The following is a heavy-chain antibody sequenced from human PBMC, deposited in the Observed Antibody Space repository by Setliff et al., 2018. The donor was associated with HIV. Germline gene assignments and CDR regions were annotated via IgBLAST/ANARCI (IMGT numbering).Heavy chain of an antibody. CDR3: ARQVGNKVLFDS. V-gene: IGHV4-61*09. D-gene: IGHD7-27*01. CDR2: ISTSGST. Sequence: PSETLSLTCTVSGGSISSGSYYWSWIRQPAGKGLEWIGHISTSGSTNYNPSLKSRVTISVDTSKNQFSLKLSSVTAADTAVYYCARQVGNKVLFDSWGQGTLVTVSS. J-gene: IGHJ4*02. CDR1: GGSISSGSYY.